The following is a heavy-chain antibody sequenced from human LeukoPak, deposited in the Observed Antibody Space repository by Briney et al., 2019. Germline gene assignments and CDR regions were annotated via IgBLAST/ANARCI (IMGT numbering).Heavy chain of an antibody. CDR2: INPNSGGT. J-gene: IGHJ4*02. Sequence: PWASVKVSCKASGYTFTGYYMHWVRQAPGQGLEWMGWINPNSGGTNYAQKFQGRVTMTRDTSISTAYMELSRLRSDDTAVYYCARTYCAEDCSIRYFDYWGQGTLVTVSS. CDR1: GYTFTGYY. CDR3: ARTYCAEDCSIRYFDY. D-gene: IGHD2-21*02. V-gene: IGHV1-2*02.